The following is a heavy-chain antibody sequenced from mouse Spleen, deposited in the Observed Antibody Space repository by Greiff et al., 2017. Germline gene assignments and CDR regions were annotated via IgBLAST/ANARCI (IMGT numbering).Heavy chain of an antibody. CDR1: GFTFSSYA. CDR3: ARLRLGRGYFDY. D-gene: IGHD4-1*01. V-gene: IGHV5-9-3*01. CDR2: ISSGGSYT. J-gene: IGHJ2*01. Sequence: EVQVVESGGGLVKPGGSLKLSCAASGFTFSSYAMSWVRQTPEKRLEWVATISSGGSYTYYPDSVKGRFTISRDNAKNTLYLQMSSLRSEDTAMYYCARLRLGRGYFDYWGQGTTLTVSS.